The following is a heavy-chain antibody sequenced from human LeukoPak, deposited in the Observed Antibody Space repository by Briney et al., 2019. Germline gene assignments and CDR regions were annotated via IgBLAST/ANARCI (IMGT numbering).Heavy chain of an antibody. Sequence: SETLSLTCTVSGGSISSYYWSWIRQPPGKGLEWIGYIYYSGSTNYNPSLRSRVTISVDTSKNQFSLKLSSVTAADTAVYYCARVFSYCSGGSCHRYFDYWGQGTLVTVSS. J-gene: IGHJ4*02. CDR3: ARVFSYCSGGSCHRYFDY. D-gene: IGHD2-15*01. V-gene: IGHV4-59*01. CDR1: GGSISSYY. CDR2: IYYSGST.